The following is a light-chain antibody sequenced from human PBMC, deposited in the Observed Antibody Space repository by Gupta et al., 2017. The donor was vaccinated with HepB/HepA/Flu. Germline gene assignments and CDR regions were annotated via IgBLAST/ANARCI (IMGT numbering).Light chain of an antibody. CDR3: SSDTSSSPYV. CDR2: DVS. CDR1: SSDVGGYNY. J-gene: IGLJ1*01. V-gene: IGLV2-14*03. Sequence: SALTQPASVSGSPVPSTTISCTGTSSDVGGYNYVSWYQQHPGKAPKLMIYDVSKRPAGVANRFSGSKSGNTSSLTISGRQEEDEADYYCSSDTSSSPYVFGTGTKVTVL.